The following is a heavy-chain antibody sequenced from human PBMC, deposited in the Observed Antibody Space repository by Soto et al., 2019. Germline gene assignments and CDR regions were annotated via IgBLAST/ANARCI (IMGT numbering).Heavy chain of an antibody. V-gene: IGHV3-53*01. Sequence: EMQLVQSGGGLIQPGGSLRLSCAVSGFTVSSNSITWVRQAPGQGLEWVSVLHSDVSTYYVDSVKGRFVTSRDNSKNTVYLQMNSLRAEDTAIYYCARELGGSWYNWFDPWGQGTLVTVSS. J-gene: IGHJ5*02. D-gene: IGHD2-15*01. CDR2: LHSDVST. CDR1: GFTVSSNS. CDR3: ARELGGSWYNWFDP.